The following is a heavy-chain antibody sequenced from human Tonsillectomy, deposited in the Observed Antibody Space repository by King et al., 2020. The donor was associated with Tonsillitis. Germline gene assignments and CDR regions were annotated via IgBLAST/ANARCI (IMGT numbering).Heavy chain of an antibody. D-gene: IGHD1-7*01. J-gene: IGHJ6*03. CDR3: ARSTTRPHYYYMDV. CDR2: ITRSSR. Sequence: VQLVESGGIVVQPGGSLRLSCAASGFTFSSYTMNWVRQAPGKGLECVSYITRSSRYYTDYVKGRFTITRDDAKNSLYLQMNSLRVEETAVYYCARSTTRPHYYYMDVWGKGTTVTVSS. V-gene: IGHV3-48*01. CDR1: GFTFSSYT.